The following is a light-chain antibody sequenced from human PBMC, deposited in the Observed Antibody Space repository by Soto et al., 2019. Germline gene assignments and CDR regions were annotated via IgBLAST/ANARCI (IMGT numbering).Light chain of an antibody. CDR3: GTWDSSLSDYV. J-gene: IGLJ1*01. V-gene: IGLV1-51*01. CDR1: SSNIGNNY. CDR2: DNN. Sequence: VLRQPRSVCAAPGQEVTISCSGSSSNIGNNYVSWYQQLPGTAPKLLIYDNNKRPSEIPDRFSDSKSGTSATLGITGLQTGDEADYYCGTWDSSLSDYVFGTGTKVTVL.